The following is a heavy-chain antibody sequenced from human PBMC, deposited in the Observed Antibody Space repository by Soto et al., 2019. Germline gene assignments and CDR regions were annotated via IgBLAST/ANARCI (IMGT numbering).Heavy chain of an antibody. Sequence: QVKLVESGGGVVQPGRSLRLSCTASGFTLTTYGMHWVRQAPGKGLEWVALISYDGSTKYYADSVKGRFTVSRDVSRNPLFLQLNSLRIEDTAVYYCAKVRSGWYGGAFDYWGHGTVVTVSS. V-gene: IGHV3-30*18. D-gene: IGHD6-19*01. CDR3: AKVRSGWYGGAFDY. CDR1: GFTLTTYG. CDR2: ISYDGSTK. J-gene: IGHJ4*01.